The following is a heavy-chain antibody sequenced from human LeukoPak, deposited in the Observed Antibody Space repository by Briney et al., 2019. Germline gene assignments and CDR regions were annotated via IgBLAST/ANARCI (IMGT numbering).Heavy chain of an antibody. J-gene: IGHJ5*02. D-gene: IGHD1-26*01. CDR3: AKDSSGSYFSWFDP. V-gene: IGHV3-9*01. CDR2: ISWNSGSI. CDR1: GFTFDDYA. Sequence: GRSLRLSCAASGFTFDDYAMHWVRHAPGKGLEWVSGISWNSGSIVYADSVKGRFTISRDNAKNSLYLQMNSLRAEDTALYYCAKDSSGSYFSWFDPWGQGTLVTVSS.